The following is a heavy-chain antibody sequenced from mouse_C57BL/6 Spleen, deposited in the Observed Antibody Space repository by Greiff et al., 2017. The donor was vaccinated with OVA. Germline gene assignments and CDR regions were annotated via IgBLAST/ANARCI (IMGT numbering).Heavy chain of an antibody. CDR3: ARSSPRDWYFDV. CDR1: GYTFTSYW. D-gene: IGHD3-3*01. V-gene: IGHV1-64*01. J-gene: IGHJ1*03. CDR2: IPPNSGST. Sequence: QVQLQQPGAELVKPGASVKLSCKASGYTFTSYWMHWVKQRPGQGLEWIGMIPPNSGSTNYTEQFKSKATLTVDKSSSTAYMQLISLTTEDSAVYDCARSSPRDWYFDVWGTGTTVTVSS.